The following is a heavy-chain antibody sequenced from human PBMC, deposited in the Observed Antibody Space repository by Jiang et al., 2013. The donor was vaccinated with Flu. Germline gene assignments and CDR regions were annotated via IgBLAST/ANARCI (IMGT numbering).Heavy chain of an antibody. CDR3: TRLDDGATPYH. CDR2: IRTKPNSYAT. V-gene: IGHV3-73*02. CDR1: GFIFSGST. J-gene: IGHJ4*02. Sequence: QLVESGGGLVQPGGSLKLSCAASGFIFSGSTMHWVRQASGKGLEWVGRIRTKPNSYATTYAASVKGRFTISRDDSKNTAYLHMNSLKTEDTAVYYCTRLDDGATPYHWGQGTLVTVSS. D-gene: IGHD4-17*01.